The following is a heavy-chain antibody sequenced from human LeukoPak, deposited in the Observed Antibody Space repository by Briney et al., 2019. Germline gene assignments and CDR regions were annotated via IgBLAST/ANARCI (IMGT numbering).Heavy chain of an antibody. V-gene: IGHV3-48*01. CDR2: ISSSSSTI. J-gene: IGHJ4*02. CDR3: ARDGYYDFWSGYYTRGYFDY. Sequence: PGRSLRLSCAASGFTFSSYSMNWVRQAPGKGLEWVSYISSSSSTIYYADSVKGRFTISRDNAKNSLYLQMNSLRAEDTAVYYCARDGYYDFWSGYYTRGYFDYWGQGTLVTVSS. D-gene: IGHD3-3*01. CDR1: GFTFSSYS.